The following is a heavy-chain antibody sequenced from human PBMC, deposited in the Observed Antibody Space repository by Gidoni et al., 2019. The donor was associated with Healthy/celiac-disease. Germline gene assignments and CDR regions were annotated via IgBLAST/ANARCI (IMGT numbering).Heavy chain of an antibody. CDR3: AKSGYCSGGSCSGFDY. D-gene: IGHD2-15*01. Sequence: EVQLLESGGGLVQPGGSLRLSCAAPAFTCSSYAMNWVRQAPGKGLEWVSASSGSGGSTYYADSVKGRFTISRDNSKNTLYLQMSSLRAEDTAVYYCAKSGYCSGGSCSGFDYWGQGTLVTVSS. CDR2: SSGSGGST. CDR1: AFTCSSYA. V-gene: IGHV3-23*01. J-gene: IGHJ4*02.